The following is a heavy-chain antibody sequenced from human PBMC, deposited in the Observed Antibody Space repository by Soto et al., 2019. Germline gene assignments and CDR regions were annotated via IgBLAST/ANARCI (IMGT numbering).Heavy chain of an antibody. CDR3: DTDKPRRAYNWFDT. Sequence: PSETLSLTCTVSGVSINSDDNYWSWVRQPPGKGLEWIGYIYHSGSTSYNPSLKSRLMISIDTSKNQFSLPLSSVTAADTAVYSCDTDKPRRAYNWFDTWGQGTLVTVSS. CDR2: IYHSGST. J-gene: IGHJ5*02. CDR1: GVSINSDDNY. V-gene: IGHV4-30-4*01.